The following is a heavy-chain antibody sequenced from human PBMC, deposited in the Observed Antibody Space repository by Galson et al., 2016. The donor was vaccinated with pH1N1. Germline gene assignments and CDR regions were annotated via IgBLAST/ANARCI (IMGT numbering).Heavy chain of an antibody. CDR2: IDWDDNK. D-gene: IGHD4-17*01. Sequence: PALVKPTQTLTLTCTFSGFSLSTSGLCVSWIRPPPGKALEWLALIDWDDNKYYSTSLKTRLTITKDTSKNHVVLTMTNMDPVDTATYYCARIRYGDYSHYFDYWGQGTLVTVSS. CDR3: ARIRYGDYSHYFDY. CDR1: GFSLSTSGLC. J-gene: IGHJ4*02. V-gene: IGHV2-70*01.